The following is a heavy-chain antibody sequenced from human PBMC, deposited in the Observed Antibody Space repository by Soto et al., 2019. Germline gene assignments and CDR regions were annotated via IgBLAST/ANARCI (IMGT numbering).Heavy chain of an antibody. V-gene: IGHV1-69*02. Sequence: QVQLVQSGAEVKKPGSSVKVSCKASGGTFSSYTISWVRQAPGQGLEWMGRIIPILGIANYAQKFQGRVTITADKSTSTAYMELSSLRSEDTAVYYCAGGYDILTGSFDYWGQGTLVTVSS. CDR1: GGTFSSYT. CDR2: IIPILGIA. J-gene: IGHJ4*02. D-gene: IGHD3-9*01. CDR3: AGGYDILTGSFDY.